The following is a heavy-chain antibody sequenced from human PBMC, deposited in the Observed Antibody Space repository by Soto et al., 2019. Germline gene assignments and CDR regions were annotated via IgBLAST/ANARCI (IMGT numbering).Heavy chain of an antibody. CDR1: GGTFSRYA. J-gene: IGHJ5*02. CDR3: ASAIVGPTTRGWLDP. Sequence: QVQLVQSGAEVKKPGSSVKVSCKASGGTFSRYAISWVRQAPGQGLEWMGGIIPILGTANYAQKFQGRVTITADESTSTAYMELSSLRFEDTAVYYCASAIVGPTTRGWLDPWGQGTLVTVSS. V-gene: IGHV1-69*01. D-gene: IGHD1-26*01. CDR2: IIPILGTA.